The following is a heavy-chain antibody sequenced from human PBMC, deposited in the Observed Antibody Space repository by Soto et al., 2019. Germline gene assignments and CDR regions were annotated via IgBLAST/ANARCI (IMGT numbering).Heavy chain of an antibody. CDR3: AREIDFDY. CDR1: GDXVSSNRGG. CDR2: TYYRSEWFN. Sequence: QXLSLTCASSGDXVSSNRGGWNWIRQSPSRGLEWLGRTYYRSEWFNEYSVSVKSRITINPDTSRSLISLKVNSVNPEDTAIYYCAREIDFDYWGRGTQGTVSS. D-gene: IGHD3-10*01. J-gene: IGHJ4*01. V-gene: IGHV6-1*01.